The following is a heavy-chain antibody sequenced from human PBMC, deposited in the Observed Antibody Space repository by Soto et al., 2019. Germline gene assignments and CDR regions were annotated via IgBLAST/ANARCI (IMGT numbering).Heavy chain of an antibody. CDR2: IGTVGDT. CDR3: ARGIYGETSWLDP. D-gene: IGHD4-17*01. J-gene: IGHJ5*02. CDR1: GFTFSDYD. V-gene: IGHV3-13*04. Sequence: GGSLRLSCAASGFTFSDYDMHWVRQATGKGLERVSAIGTVGDTYYPGSVKGRFTISRENAKNSLYLQMNSLRDGDTAVYYCARGIYGETSWLDPWGQGTLVTVSS.